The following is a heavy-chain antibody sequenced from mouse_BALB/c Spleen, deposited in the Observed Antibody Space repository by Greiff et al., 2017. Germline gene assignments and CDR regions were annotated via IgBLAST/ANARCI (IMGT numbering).Heavy chain of an antibody. V-gene: IGHV1-20*02. J-gene: IGHJ2*01. CDR1: GYSFTGYF. CDR3: ARGGDYYGSSSPYFDY. Sequence: EVKLVESGPELVKPGASVKISCKASGYSFTGYFMNWVMQSHGKSLEWIGRINPYNGDTFYNQKFKGKATLTVDKSSSTAHMELRSLASEDSAVYYCARGGDYYGSSSPYFDYWGQGTTLTVSS. D-gene: IGHD1-1*01. CDR2: INPYNGDT.